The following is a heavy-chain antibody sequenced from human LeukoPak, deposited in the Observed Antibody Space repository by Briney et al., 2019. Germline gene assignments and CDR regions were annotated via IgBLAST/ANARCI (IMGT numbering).Heavy chain of an antibody. J-gene: IGHJ5*02. CDR1: GYTFTRYY. V-gene: IGHV1-2*02. Sequence: ASVKVSCKASGYTFTRYYMHWVRQAPGQGLEWMGWINPNSGGTNYAQKFQGRVTITRDTSISTAYMELSRLRSDDTAVYYCARDPGDSSWYRGNWFDPWGQGTLVTVSS. CDR2: INPNSGGT. D-gene: IGHD6-13*01. CDR3: ARDPGDSSWYRGNWFDP.